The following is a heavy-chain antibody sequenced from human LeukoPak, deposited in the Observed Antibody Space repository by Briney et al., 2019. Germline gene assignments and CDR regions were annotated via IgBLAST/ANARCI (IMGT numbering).Heavy chain of an antibody. CDR2: IYYSGST. D-gene: IGHD1-26*01. J-gene: IGHJ6*03. CDR3: ARLLSGSQGYYYYMDV. V-gene: IGHV4-30-4*07. Sequence: PSDTLSLTCAVSGGSISSGGYSWSWVRQPPGKGLEWIGYIYYSGSTYYNPSLKSRVTISVDTSKNQFSLKLSSVTAADTAVYYCARLLSGSQGYYYYMDVWGKGTTVTISS. CDR1: GGSISSGGYS.